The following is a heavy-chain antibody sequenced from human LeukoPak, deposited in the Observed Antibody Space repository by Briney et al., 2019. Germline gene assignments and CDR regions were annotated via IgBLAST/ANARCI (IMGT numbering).Heavy chain of an antibody. J-gene: IGHJ6*02. CDR1: GGTFSSYA. V-gene: IGHV1-69*04. D-gene: IGHD2-15*01. Sequence: SVKVSCKASGGTFSSYAISWVRQAPGQGLESMGRLIPIFGIANYAQKFQGRVTITADKSTSTAYMELSSLRSEDTAVYYCAKSVVVVAWGMDVWGQGTTVTVSS. CDR2: LIPIFGIA. CDR3: AKSVVVVAWGMDV.